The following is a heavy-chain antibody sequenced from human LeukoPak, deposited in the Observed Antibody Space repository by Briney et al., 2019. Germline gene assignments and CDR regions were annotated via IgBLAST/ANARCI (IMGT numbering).Heavy chain of an antibody. CDR2: INPSGGST. J-gene: IGHJ4*02. CDR1: GYTFTSYY. Sequence: ASVKVSCKASGYTFTSYYMYWVRQAPGQGLEWMGIINPSGGSTSYAQKFQGRVTMTRDTSTSTVYMELSSLRSEDTAVYYCARITMVRGVLTYWGQGTLVTVSS. CDR3: ARITMVRGVLTY. D-gene: IGHD3-10*01. V-gene: IGHV1-46*01.